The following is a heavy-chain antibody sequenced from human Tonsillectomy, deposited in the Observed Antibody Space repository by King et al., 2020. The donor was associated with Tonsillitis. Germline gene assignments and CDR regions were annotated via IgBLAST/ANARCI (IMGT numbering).Heavy chain of an antibody. CDR1: GGSISSGGYS. Sequence: QLQESGSGLVKPSQTLSLTCAVSGGSISSGGYSWSWIRQPPGKGLEWIGYIYHSGSTYYNPSLKSRVTISVDRSKNQFSLKLSSVTAADTAVYYCARGRIEASNGFDPWGQGPLVTVSS. V-gene: IGHV4-30-2*01. CDR2: IYHSGST. J-gene: IGHJ5*02. CDR3: ARGRIEASNGFDP. D-gene: IGHD2/OR15-2a*01.